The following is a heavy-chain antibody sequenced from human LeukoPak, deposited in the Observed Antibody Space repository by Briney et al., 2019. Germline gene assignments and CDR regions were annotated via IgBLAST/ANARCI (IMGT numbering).Heavy chain of an antibody. CDR2: IYYSGST. CDR1: GGSISSSSYY. J-gene: IGHJ4*02. V-gene: IGHV4-39*01. Sequence: SETLSLTCTVSGGSISSSSYYWGWIRQPPGKGLEWIGSIYYSGSTYYNPSLKSRVTISVDTSKNQFSLKLSSVTAADTAVYYCAGTMTVVKTGFDYWGQGTLVTVSS. D-gene: IGHD3-22*01. CDR3: AGTMTVVKTGFDY.